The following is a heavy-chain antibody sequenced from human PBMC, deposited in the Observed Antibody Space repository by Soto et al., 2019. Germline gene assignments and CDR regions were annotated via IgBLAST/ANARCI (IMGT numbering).Heavy chain of an antibody. CDR3: ARGGGRDSGTRVNYYYYGMDV. CDR2: IYYSGTT. CDR1: Y. V-gene: IGHV4-59*01. J-gene: IGHJ6*02. D-gene: IGHD3-10*01. Sequence: YWXWXRXAPGKELEWIGYIYYSGTTNYNPSLKRRVIMSLHTSKKELSLQLRSDDTAVYYCARGGGRDSGTRVNYYYYGMDVWGQGTTVTVSS.